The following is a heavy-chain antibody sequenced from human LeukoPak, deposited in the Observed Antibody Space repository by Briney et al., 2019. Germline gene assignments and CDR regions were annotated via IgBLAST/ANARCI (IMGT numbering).Heavy chain of an antibody. J-gene: IGHJ4*02. CDR2: IKDDGSEI. Sequence: GGSLRLSCVASGFTFRTDWMSWVRQAPGKGPEWVASIKDDGSEIYYVDSVRGRFTISRDNAKNSLYLQMNILRAEDAAVYYCAREWNWGQGSLVTVSS. CDR3: AREWN. V-gene: IGHV3-7*01. CDR1: GFTFRTDW.